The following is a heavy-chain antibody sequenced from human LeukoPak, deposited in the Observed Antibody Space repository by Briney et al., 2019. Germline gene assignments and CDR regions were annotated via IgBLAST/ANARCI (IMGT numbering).Heavy chain of an antibody. CDR2: INPNSGGT. Sequence: GASVKVSCKASGYTFTGYYMHWVRQAPGQGLEWMGWINPNSGGTNYAQKFQGRVTMTRDTSISTAYMELSRLRSDDTAVYYCARGDYSDSSGYYPDFRFWGQGSLVTVSS. CDR1: GYTFTGYY. CDR3: ARGDYSDSSGYYPDFRF. D-gene: IGHD3-22*01. V-gene: IGHV1-2*02. J-gene: IGHJ4*02.